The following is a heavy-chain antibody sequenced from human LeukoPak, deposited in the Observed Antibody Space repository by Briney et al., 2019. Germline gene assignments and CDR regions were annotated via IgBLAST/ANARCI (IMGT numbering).Heavy chain of an antibody. D-gene: IGHD3-10*01. CDR2: IYTSGST. CDR3: ARDGVVRGVIRINWFDP. CDR1: GGSISSYY. Sequence: SETLSLTCTVSGGSISSYYWNWIRQPPGRGLEWIGRIYTSGSTNYNPSLKSRVTMSVDTSKNQFSLKLSSVTAADTAVYYCARDGVVRGVIRINWFDPWGQGTLVTVSS. J-gene: IGHJ5*02. V-gene: IGHV4-4*07.